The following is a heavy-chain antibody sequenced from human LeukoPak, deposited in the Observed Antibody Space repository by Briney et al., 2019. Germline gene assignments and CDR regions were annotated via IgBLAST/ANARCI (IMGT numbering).Heavy chain of an antibody. V-gene: IGHV3-64D*09. CDR3: VKGAGSSLSNWFDP. CDR2: ISSVGGST. J-gene: IGHJ5*02. CDR1: DFIFSNYA. D-gene: IGHD6-13*01. Sequence: PGGSLRLSCSASDFIFSNYAMHWVRQAPGKGLEFVSSISSVGGSTYYAESVKGRFTISRDNFKNTLYLQMSSLRPEDTALYFCVKGAGSSLSNWFDPWGQGTLVTVSS.